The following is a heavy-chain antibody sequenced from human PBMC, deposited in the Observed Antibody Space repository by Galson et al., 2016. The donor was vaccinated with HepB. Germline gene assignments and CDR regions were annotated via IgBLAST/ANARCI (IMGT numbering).Heavy chain of an antibody. CDR1: GYSFTRYW. D-gene: IGHD7-27*01. V-gene: IGHV5-51*01. CDR3: AETVLTAVGDWFDP. Sequence: QSGAEVKKPGESLKISCKGSGYSFTRYWISWVRQMPGKGLEWMGIIYPGDSETRYSPSFEGQVTISADKSISTAYLQWSSLKPSDTAIYFCAETVLTAVGDWFDPWGQGTLVTVSS. J-gene: IGHJ5*02. CDR2: IYPGDSET.